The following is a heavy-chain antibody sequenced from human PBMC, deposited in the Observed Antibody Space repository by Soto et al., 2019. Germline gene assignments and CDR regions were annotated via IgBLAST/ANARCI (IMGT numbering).Heavy chain of an antibody. Sequence: ASVKVSCKASGYTFTSYGISWVRQAPGQGLEWMGWISAYNGNTNNAKKLQGRVTMTTDSSTSTAYMELRSLRSDDTAVYFCARRTGGNYYYGMDVWGQGTTVSVSS. CDR3: ARRTGGNYYYGMDV. J-gene: IGHJ6*02. CDR1: GYTFTSYG. D-gene: IGHD2-15*01. CDR2: ISAYNGNT. V-gene: IGHV1-18*01.